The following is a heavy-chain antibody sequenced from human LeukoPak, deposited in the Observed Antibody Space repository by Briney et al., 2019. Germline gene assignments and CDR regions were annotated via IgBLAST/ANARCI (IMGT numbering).Heavy chain of an antibody. D-gene: IGHD6-19*01. CDR2: IYYSGST. CDR3: ARHSPANKWLVQNYYYMDV. J-gene: IGHJ6*03. CDR1: GGSMRTVSYY. Sequence: SETLSLTCTVSGGSMRTVSYYWGWIRQPPGKGLEWIGSIYYSGSTYYNPSLKSRVTISVDASKNQVSLKLSSVTAADTAVYHCARHSPANKWLVQNYYYMDVWGKGTTVTVSS. V-gene: IGHV4-39*01.